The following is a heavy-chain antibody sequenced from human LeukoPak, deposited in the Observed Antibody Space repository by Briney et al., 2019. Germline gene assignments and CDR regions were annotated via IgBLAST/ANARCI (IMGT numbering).Heavy chain of an antibody. V-gene: IGHV4-39*01. Sequence: SETLSLTCTVSGGSIGSSNYYWAWIRQPPGKGLEWIGSIYYSGSTYHNPSLKSRVTIFVETSKNKFSLKVSSVTAADTAVYYCARQTWIELWHFDYWGQGALVTVSS. J-gene: IGHJ4*02. CDR1: GGSIGSSNYY. D-gene: IGHD5-18*01. CDR3: ARQTWIELWHFDY. CDR2: IYYSGST.